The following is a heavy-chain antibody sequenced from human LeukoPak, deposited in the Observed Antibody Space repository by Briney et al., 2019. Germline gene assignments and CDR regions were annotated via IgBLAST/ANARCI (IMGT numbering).Heavy chain of an antibody. CDR2: ISSDGREE. CDR3: RAATKNRGYYFDY. Sequence: GRSLRLSCAASGFTFSLYGMHWVRQAPGKGLEWVAVISSDGREEDYADSVRGRFTISRDNSRDTLYLQMSSLRPEDAAVYYCRAATKNRGYYFDYWGQGTLVTVSS. J-gene: IGHJ4*02. CDR1: GFTFSLYG. V-gene: IGHV3-30*03. D-gene: IGHD1-14*01.